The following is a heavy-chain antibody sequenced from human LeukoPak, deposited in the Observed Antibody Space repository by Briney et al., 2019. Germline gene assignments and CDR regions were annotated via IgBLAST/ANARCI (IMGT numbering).Heavy chain of an antibody. J-gene: IGHJ4*02. CDR1: GGSFSGYY. V-gene: IGHV4-59*01. D-gene: IGHD4-17*01. CDR2: IYYSGST. Sequence: PSETLSLTCAVYGGSFSGYYWSWIRQPPGKGLEWIEYIYYSGSTNYNPSLKSRVTISVDTSKNQFSLKLSSVTAADTAVYYCARVGDYGDYWGQGTLVTVSS. CDR3: ARVGDYGDY.